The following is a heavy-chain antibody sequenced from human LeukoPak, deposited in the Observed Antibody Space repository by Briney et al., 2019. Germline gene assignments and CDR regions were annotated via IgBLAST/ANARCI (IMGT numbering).Heavy chain of an antibody. J-gene: IGHJ4*02. V-gene: IGHV4-34*01. CDR2: INHSGST. CDR3: ARERGDSSGYYLDY. D-gene: IGHD3-22*01. Sequence: SETLSLTCAVYGGSFSGYYWSWIRQPPGKGLEWIGEINHSGSTNYSPSLKSRVTISVDTSKNQFSLKLSSVTAADTAVYYCARERGDSSGYYLDYWGQGTLVTVSS. CDR1: GGSFSGYY.